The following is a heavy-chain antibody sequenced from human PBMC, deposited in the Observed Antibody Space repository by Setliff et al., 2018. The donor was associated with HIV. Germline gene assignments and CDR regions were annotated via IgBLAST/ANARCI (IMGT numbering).Heavy chain of an antibody. V-gene: IGHV4-59*08. CDR2: IYDNEKT. J-gene: IGHJ4*02. CDR3: ARLPQD. CDR1: GGSISSYY. Sequence: PSETLSLTCTVSGGSISSYYWSWIRQPPGKGLEWIGYIYDNEKTFYNPSLKSRVTITVETSKNQISLQLTSVTAEDTALYYCARLPQDWGQGTLVTVSS.